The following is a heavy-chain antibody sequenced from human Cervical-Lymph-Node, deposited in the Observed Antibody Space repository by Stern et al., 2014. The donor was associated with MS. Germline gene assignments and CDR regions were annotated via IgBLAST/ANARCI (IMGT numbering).Heavy chain of an antibody. CDR3: ARQMEGPYYFDAMDV. Sequence: EVPLVESGAAVRKPGETLSISCKASGYSFTTNWIAWVRQRPGQGLEWMGIIDLGDSDVRCSRSFQGQVTMSVDRSTNTAVLHWSTLKDSDTAIYYCARQMEGPYYFDAMDVWGQGTTVIVSS. CDR2: IDLGDSDV. D-gene: IGHD3-10*01. CDR1: GYSFTTNW. J-gene: IGHJ6*02. V-gene: IGHV5-51*01.